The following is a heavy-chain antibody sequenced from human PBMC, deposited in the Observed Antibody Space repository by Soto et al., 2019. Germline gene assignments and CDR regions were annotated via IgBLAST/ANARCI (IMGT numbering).Heavy chain of an antibody. V-gene: IGHV1-69*13. CDR1: GGTFSSYA. J-gene: IGHJ4*02. D-gene: IGHD6-13*01. CDR2: IIPIFGTA. Sequence: SVKVSCKASGGTFSSYAISWVRQAPGQGLEWMGGIIPIFGTANYAQKFQGRVTITADESTSTAYMELSSLRSEDTAVYYCATRGYSSSWYNGEFDYWGQGTLVTVSS. CDR3: ATRGYSSSWYNGEFDY.